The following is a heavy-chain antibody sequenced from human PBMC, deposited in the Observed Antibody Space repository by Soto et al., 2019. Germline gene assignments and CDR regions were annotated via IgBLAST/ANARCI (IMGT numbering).Heavy chain of an antibody. CDR1: GDSVFSNTAA. J-gene: IGHJ5*02. D-gene: IGHD6-6*01. V-gene: IGHV6-1*01. CDR3: ARDLVEGRPWSNWFDP. CDR2: TYYRSQWYN. Sequence: QVQLQQSGPGLVKPSQTLSLTCAISGDSVFSNTAAWNWIRQSPSSGLEWLGRTYYRSQWYNDYAVSVKGRITINPDTSKNQFSLQLKSVTPEDTAVYYCARDLVEGRPWSNWFDPWGQGTLVTVSS.